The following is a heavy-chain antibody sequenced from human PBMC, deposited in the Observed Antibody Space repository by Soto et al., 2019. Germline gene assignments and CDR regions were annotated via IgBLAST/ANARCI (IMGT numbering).Heavy chain of an antibody. Sequence: SVKVSCKASGGTFSSYAISWVRQAPGQGLEWMGGIIPIFGTANYAQKFQGRVTITADESTSTAYMELSSLRSEDTAVYYCARDSVLRFLEWLPYYYYYGTDVWG. J-gene: IGHJ6*02. CDR2: IIPIFGTA. CDR1: GGTFSSYA. V-gene: IGHV1-69*13. D-gene: IGHD3-3*01. CDR3: ARDSVLRFLEWLPYYYYYGTDV.